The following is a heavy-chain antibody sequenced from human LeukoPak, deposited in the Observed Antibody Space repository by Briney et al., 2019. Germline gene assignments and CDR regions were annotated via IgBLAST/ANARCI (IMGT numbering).Heavy chain of an antibody. Sequence: PGGSLRLSCAASGFTFSCYWMSWVRQAPGKGLEWVANIKQDGSEKYYVDSVKGRFTISRDNAKNSLYLQMNSLRAEDTVVYYCARGDYGDAQSVDWGQGTLVTVSS. CDR3: ARGDYGDAQSVD. V-gene: IGHV3-7*01. J-gene: IGHJ4*02. D-gene: IGHD4-17*01. CDR2: IKQDGSEK. CDR1: GFTFSCYW.